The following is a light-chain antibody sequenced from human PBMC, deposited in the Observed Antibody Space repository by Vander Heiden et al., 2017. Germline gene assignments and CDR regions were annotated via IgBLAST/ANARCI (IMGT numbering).Light chain of an antibody. CDR1: QSLLNSNGYNY. CDR3: MQALQTPLT. CDR2: LGS. V-gene: IGKV2-28*01. J-gene: IGKJ4*01. Sequence: DFVITQSPLSLSVTPGEASAISSRSSQSLLNSNGYNYLDWYLQKPGQSPQLLIYLGSNRASGVPDRFSGSGSGTDFTLKISRVEAEDVGIYYCMQALQTPLTFGGGTRVEIK.